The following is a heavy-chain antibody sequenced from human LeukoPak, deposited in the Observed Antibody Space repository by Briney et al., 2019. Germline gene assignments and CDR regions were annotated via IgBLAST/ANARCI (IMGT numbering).Heavy chain of an antibody. CDR3: ATVKGYYYDSSGYYYLNY. D-gene: IGHD3-22*01. V-gene: IGHV1-24*01. J-gene: IGHJ4*02. CDR1: GYTLTELS. CDR2: FDPEDGET. Sequence: ASVKVSCKVSGYTLTELSMHWVRQAPGKGLEWMGGFDPEDGETIYAQKFQGRVTMTEDTSTDTAYMELSSLRSEDTAVYYCATVKGYYYDSSGYYYLNYWGQGTLVTVPS.